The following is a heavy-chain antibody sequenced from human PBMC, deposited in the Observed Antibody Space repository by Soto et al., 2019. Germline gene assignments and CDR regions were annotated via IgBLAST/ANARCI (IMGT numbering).Heavy chain of an antibody. D-gene: IGHD3-9*01. Sequence: QVQLQESGPGLVKPSQTLSLTCTVSGGSISSGDYYWSWIRQPPGKGLEWIGYIYYSGSTYYNPSLKSRVTLPVATAKNQFSLKLSSVTAADPAVYYCARDVPLYYGILTGSSSSSGQDVWGQGTTVTVSS. V-gene: IGHV4-30-4*01. CDR2: IYYSGST. J-gene: IGHJ6*02. CDR3: ARDVPLYYGILTGSSSSSGQDV. CDR1: GGSISSGDYY.